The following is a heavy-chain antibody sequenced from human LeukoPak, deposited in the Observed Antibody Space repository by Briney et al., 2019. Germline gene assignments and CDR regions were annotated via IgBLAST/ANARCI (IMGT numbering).Heavy chain of an antibody. D-gene: IGHD2-2*01. J-gene: IGHJ6*03. V-gene: IGHV5-51*01. Sequence: GESLKISCKGSGNSFTSYWIGWVRQMPGKGLEWMGIIYPGDSDTRYSPSFQGQVTISADKSISTAYLQWSSLKASDTAMYYCARHEGYCSSTSCYYYYMDVWGKGTTVTVSS. CDR1: GNSFTSYW. CDR2: IYPGDSDT. CDR3: ARHEGYCSSTSCYYYYMDV.